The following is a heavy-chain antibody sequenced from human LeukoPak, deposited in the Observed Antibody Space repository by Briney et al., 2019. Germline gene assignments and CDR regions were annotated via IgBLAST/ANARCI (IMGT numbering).Heavy chain of an antibody. CDR2: IFPSGGEI. CDR1: GFTFSNYW. D-gene: IGHD2-8*02. J-gene: IGHJ4*02. Sequence: TGGSLRLSCAASGFTFSNYWMHWVRQAPGKGLEWVSSIFPSGGEIHYADSVRGRFTISRDNSKSTLSLQMNSLRAEDTAIYYCATYRQVLLPFESWGQGTLVTVSS. CDR3: ATYRQVLLPFES. V-gene: IGHV3-23*01.